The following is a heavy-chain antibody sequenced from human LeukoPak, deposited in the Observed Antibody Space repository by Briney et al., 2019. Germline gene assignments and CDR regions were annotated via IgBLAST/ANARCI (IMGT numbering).Heavy chain of an antibody. V-gene: IGHV5-51*01. Sequence: GESLKISCKGSGYSFTSYWIGWVRQMPGKGLEWMGIIYPGDSDTRYSPSFQGQVTISADKSISTAYLQWSSLKASDTAIYYCARTPNPRRNIVVVPAAMPNDAFDIWGQGTMVTVSS. CDR3: ARTPNPRRNIVVVPAAMPNDAFDI. CDR1: GYSFTSYW. CDR2: IYPGDSDT. D-gene: IGHD2-2*01. J-gene: IGHJ3*02.